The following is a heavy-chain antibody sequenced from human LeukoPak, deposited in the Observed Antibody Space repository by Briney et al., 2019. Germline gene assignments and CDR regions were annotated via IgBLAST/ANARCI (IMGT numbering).Heavy chain of an antibody. CDR1: GGSISSSSYY. CDR3: ARLVLYYDILTGYRGPFDP. CDR2: IYYSGST. J-gene: IGHJ5*02. D-gene: IGHD3-9*01. V-gene: IGHV4-39*01. Sequence: SETLSLTCTVSGGSISSSSYYWGWIRQPPGKGLEWIGSIYYSGSTYYNPSLKSRVTISVDTSKNQFSLKLSSVTAADTAVYYCARLVLYYDILTGYRGPFDPWGQGTLVTVSS.